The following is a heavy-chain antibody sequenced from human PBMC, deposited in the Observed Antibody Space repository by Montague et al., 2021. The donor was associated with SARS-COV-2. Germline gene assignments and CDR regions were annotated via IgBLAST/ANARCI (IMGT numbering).Heavy chain of an antibody. CDR3: ARIGEWSSGY. V-gene: IGHV4-30-4*01. D-gene: IGHD3-3*01. CDR2: TYNSDRT. Sequence: SQTLSLTCSVSGGSISSGDYYWNWIRQPPGKGLEWIGYTYNSDRTNYNPSLKSRISISVDTSRNQLSLRLSSVTAADTAVYYCARIGEWSSGYWGQGTLVTVSS. CDR1: GGSISSGDYY. J-gene: IGHJ4*02.